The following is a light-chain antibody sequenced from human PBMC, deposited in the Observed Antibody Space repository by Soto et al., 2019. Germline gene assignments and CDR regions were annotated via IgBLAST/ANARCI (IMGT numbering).Light chain of an antibody. V-gene: IGLV2-14*01. Sequence: HSALTQPASVSGSPGQSITISCTGTSSDVGGYNYVSWYQQHPGKAPKLIIYEVSNRPSGVSNRFSGSKSGNTASLTISGLQAEDEADYYCSSYTSNSPYGFATGTKV. CDR2: EVS. CDR1: SSDVGGYNY. CDR3: SSYTSNSPYG. J-gene: IGLJ1*01.